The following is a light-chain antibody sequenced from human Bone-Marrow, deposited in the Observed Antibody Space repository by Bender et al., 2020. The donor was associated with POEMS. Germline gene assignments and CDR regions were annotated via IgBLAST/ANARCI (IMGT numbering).Light chain of an antibody. CDR2: KDS. V-gene: IGLV3-25*02. J-gene: IGLJ1*01. Sequence: SYDLTQPPSVSVSPGQTARITCSGDALPKQYVYWYQQRPGQAPVLVIYKDSQRPSGIPERFSGSNSWNAATLTISGVEAGDEADYYCQVWDSRTEHYVFGTGTTVSV. CDR3: QVWDSRTEHYV. CDR1: ALPKQY.